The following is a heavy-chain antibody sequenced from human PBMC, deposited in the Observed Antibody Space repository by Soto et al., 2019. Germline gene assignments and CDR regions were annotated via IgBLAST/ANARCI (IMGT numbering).Heavy chain of an antibody. V-gene: IGHV4-4*07. D-gene: IGHD6-13*01. J-gene: IGHJ6*02. CDR1: GGSISSYY. Sequence: QVQLQESGPGLVKPSETLSLTCTVSGGSISSYYWSWIRQPAGKGLEWIGRISTTETTNYNPSLKSRVSMSLDTSKSQVSLKLSSVTAADAAVYYCAGNIAAAGRRYYVMDVWGQGTTVTVSS. CDR3: AGNIAAAGRRYYVMDV. CDR2: ISTTETT.